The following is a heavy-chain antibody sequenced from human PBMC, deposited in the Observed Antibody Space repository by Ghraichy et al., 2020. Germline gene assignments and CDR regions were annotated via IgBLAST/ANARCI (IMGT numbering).Heavy chain of an antibody. D-gene: IGHD3/OR15-3a*01. J-gene: IGHJ4*02. CDR2: SGGIST. Sequence: GGSLRLSCATSGFTFGGHSLNWVRQAPGKGLEWLSYSGGISTYADSVKGRFTISRDNGENSLYLQMNSLRDEDTAVYYCVRNRDWAFDYWGQGALVTVSS. CDR3: VRNRDWAFDY. V-gene: IGHV3-48*02. CDR1: GFTFGGHS.